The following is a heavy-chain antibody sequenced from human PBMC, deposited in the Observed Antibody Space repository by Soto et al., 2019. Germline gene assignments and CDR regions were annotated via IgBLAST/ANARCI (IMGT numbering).Heavy chain of an antibody. CDR3: ASRDSSGYFPFDY. V-gene: IGHV1-3*01. Sequence: ASVKVACKTSGYTFTSYAVHWVRQAPGQRLEWMGWINAGNGNTKYSQKFQGRVTITRDTSASTAYMELSSLRSEDTAVYYCASRDSSGYFPFDYWGQGTLVTVSS. D-gene: IGHD3-22*01. CDR2: INAGNGNT. J-gene: IGHJ4*02. CDR1: GYTFTSYA.